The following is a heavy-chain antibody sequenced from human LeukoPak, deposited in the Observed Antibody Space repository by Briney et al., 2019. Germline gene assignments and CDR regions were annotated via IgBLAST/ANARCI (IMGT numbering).Heavy chain of an antibody. V-gene: IGHV3-9*01. D-gene: IGHD6-6*01. CDR3: ATFLECSSSSGGLDY. CDR1: GFTFDDYA. J-gene: IGHJ4*02. CDR2: ISWNSGSI. Sequence: GGSLRLSCAASGFTFDDYAMHWVRQAPGKGLEWVSGISWNSGSIGYADSVKGRFTISRDNAKNSLYLQMNSLRAEDTALYYCATFLECSSSSGGLDYWGQGTLVTVSS.